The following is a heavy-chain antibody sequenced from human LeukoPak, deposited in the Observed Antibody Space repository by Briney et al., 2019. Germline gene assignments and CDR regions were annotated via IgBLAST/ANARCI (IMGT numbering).Heavy chain of an antibody. CDR3: ARLLQGVAGTWGY. CDR2: IYPGDSDT. CDR1: GYSFTTYW. J-gene: IGHJ4*02. V-gene: IGHV5-51*01. Sequence: GESLKISCKASGYSFTTYWIAWVRQMPGKGLEWMVMIYPGDSDTRYSPSFQGQITISVDKSISIAYLQWSSLKASDTAMYYCARLLQGVAGTWGYWGQGTLVTVS. D-gene: IGHD6-19*01.